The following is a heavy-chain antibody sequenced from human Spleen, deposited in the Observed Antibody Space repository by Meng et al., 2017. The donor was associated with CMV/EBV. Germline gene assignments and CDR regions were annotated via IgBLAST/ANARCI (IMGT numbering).Heavy chain of an antibody. D-gene: IGHD2-2*01. V-gene: IGHV3-73*01. CDR3: ARDEPSYCSSTRCYYYHYGMDV. J-gene: IGHJ6*02. CDR2: IRNKLNNNAT. Sequence: GGSLRLSCAASGFTFSGSAMHWVRQASGKGLEWVGRIRNKLNNNATAYSASVKGRFTISRDDSKNMAYLQMNSLRAEDTAVYYCARDEPSYCSSTRCYYYHYGMDVWGQGTTVTVS. CDR1: GFTFSGSA.